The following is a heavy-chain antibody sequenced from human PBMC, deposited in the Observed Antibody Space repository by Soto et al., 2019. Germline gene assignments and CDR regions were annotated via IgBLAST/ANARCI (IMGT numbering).Heavy chain of an antibody. V-gene: IGHV1-69*01. J-gene: IGHJ6*02. D-gene: IGHD2-2*01. CDR2: IIPISGTA. CDR3: ARSQGSSTSLEIYYYYSYGMDV. CDR1: GGTFSSYA. Sequence: QVQLVQSGAEVKKPGSSVKVSCKASGGTFSSYAISWVRQAPGQGLEWLGGIIPISGTANYAQKFQGRVTITADESTSTADMELSSLRSEDTAVYYCARSQGSSTSLEIYYYYSYGMDVWVQGTTVTVSS.